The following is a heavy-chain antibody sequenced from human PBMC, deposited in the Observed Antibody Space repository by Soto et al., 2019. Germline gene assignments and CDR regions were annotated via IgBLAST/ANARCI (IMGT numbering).Heavy chain of an antibody. J-gene: IGHJ4*02. V-gene: IGHV4-39*07. CDR1: DASMKSSGQY. D-gene: IGHD2-15*01. Sequence: SETLSLTCTVSDASMKSSGQYWGWIRQPPGKALEWIGSVSDSGSTYYNLSLKSRVTMSVDTSKNQFSLRLTSVTAADTAMYYCARAGDMYCGGGSCGLSNWGRGTLVTVSS. CDR2: VSDSGST. CDR3: ARAGDMYCGGGSCGLSN.